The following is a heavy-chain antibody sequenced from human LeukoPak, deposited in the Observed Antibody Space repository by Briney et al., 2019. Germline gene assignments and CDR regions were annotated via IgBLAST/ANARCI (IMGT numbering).Heavy chain of an antibody. CDR2: INHNGST. J-gene: IGHJ4*02. CDR3: ARGKSVTYYFDY. Sequence: SETLSLTCAVYGGSFSGYYWSWIRQPPGKGLEWIGEINHNGSTNYNPSLKSRVTISVDTSKNQFSLKLSSVTAADTAVYYCARGKSVTYYFDYWGQGTLVTVSS. V-gene: IGHV4-34*01. CDR1: GGSFSGYY. D-gene: IGHD2-21*02.